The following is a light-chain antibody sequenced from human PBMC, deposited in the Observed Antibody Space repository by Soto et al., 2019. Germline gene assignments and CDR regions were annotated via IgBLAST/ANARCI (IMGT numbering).Light chain of an antibody. J-gene: IGKJ1*01. CDR2: KAS. Sequence: IPMTQSPSTLSASVGDRVTIHCRASQSISSWLAWYQQKPGKAPKLLIYKASSLESGVPSRFSGSGSGTEFTLTISSLQPDDFATYYCQQYNSYSRTFGQGTKVDIK. CDR3: QQYNSYSRT. V-gene: IGKV1-5*03. CDR1: QSISSW.